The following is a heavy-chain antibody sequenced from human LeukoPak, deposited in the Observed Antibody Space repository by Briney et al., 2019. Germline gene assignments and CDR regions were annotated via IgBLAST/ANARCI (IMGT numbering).Heavy chain of an antibody. CDR2: IYPGDSDT. CDR3: ARPGRDSYNCFDS. CDR1: GYSFTTYW. D-gene: IGHD5-24*01. V-gene: IGHV5-51*01. J-gene: IGHJ4*02. Sequence: GESLKISCKGSGYSFTTYWIGWVRQMPGKGLEWMGIIYPGDSDTKYSPSFQGQVTISADKSISTAYLQWSSLKASDTAMYYCARPGRDSYNCFDSWGQGTLVTVSS.